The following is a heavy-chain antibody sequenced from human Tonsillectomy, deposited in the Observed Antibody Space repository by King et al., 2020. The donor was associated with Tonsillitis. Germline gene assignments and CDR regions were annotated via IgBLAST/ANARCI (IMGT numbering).Heavy chain of an antibody. Sequence: VQLVESGGGVVQPGRSLRLSCAASGFTFSSYGMHWVRQAPGKGLEWVAVIWYDGTNKYYADSVKGRFTISRDTSKNTLYLQMNSLRAEDTAVYYCATAGQQLGLVAYWDQGTLVTVSS. CDR2: IWYDGTNK. CDR1: GFTFSSYG. CDR3: ATAGQQLGLVAY. J-gene: IGHJ4*02. V-gene: IGHV3-33*08. D-gene: IGHD6-13*01.